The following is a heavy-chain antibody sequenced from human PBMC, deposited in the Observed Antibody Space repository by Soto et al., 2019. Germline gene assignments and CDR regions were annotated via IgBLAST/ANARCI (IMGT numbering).Heavy chain of an antibody. V-gene: IGHV3-30-3*01. Sequence: QVQLVESGGGVVQPGRSLRLSCAASGFTFSSYAMHWVRQDPGEGLEWVAVISYDGSNKYYADSVKGRFTISRDNSKNSLYLQMNSLRAEDTAVYYCARDPVAYCGGDCRTFDYWGQGTLVTVSS. CDR1: GFTFSSYA. J-gene: IGHJ4*02. CDR2: ISYDGSNK. D-gene: IGHD2-21*02. CDR3: ARDPVAYCGGDCRTFDY.